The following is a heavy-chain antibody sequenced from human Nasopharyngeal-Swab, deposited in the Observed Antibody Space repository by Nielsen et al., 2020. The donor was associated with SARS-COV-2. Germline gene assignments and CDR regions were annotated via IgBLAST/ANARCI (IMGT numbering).Heavy chain of an antibody. V-gene: IGHV3-11*04. CDR2: ISSSGSTI. CDR3: ARSFEGSSGYYYDYFDY. J-gene: IGHJ4*02. D-gene: IGHD3-22*01. Sequence: GSLKISCAASGFTFSDYYMSWIRQAPGKGLEWVSYISSSGSTIYYADSVKGRFTISRDNAKNSLYLQMNSLRAEDTAVYYCARSFEGSSGYYYDYFDYWGQGTLVTVSS. CDR1: GFTFSDYY.